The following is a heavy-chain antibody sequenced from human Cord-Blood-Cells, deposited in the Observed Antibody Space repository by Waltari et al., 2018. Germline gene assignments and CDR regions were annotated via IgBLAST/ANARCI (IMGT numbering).Heavy chain of an antibody. J-gene: IGHJ4*02. V-gene: IGHV3-15*01. CDR1: GSTFSNTW. CDR2: IKRKTEGGTT. D-gene: IGHD7-27*01. Sequence: EVQLVVSGGGLVKSGGSLTRHCDALGSTFSNTWMSWVREDPGKGLEGVCRIKRKTEGGTTDYAAPVKGRFTISRDDSKNTLYLQMNSLKTEDTAVYYCTTGSGDWGQGTLVTVSS. CDR3: TTGSGD.